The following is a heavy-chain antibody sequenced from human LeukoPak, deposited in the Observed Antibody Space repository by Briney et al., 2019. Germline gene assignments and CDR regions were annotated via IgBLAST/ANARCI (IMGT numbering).Heavy chain of an antibody. D-gene: IGHD3-22*01. CDR3: AKVGGREDYYDSSGYYYLNDAFDI. V-gene: IGHV3-23*01. CDR2: ISGSGGST. J-gene: IGHJ3*02. CDR1: GFTFSSYA. Sequence: GGSLRLSCAASGFTFSSYAMSWVRQAPGKGLEWVSAISGSGGSTYYADSVKGRFTISRDNSKNTLYLQMNSLRAEDTAVYYCAKVGGREDYYDSSGYYYLNDAFDIWGQGTMVAVSS.